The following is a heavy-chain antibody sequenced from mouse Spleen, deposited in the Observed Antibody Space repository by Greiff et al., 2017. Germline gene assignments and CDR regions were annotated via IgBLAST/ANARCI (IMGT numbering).Heavy chain of an antibody. CDR1: GFTFSSYG. D-gene: IGHD1-1*01. Sequence: EVMLVESGGDLVKPGGSLKLSCAASGFTFSSYGMSWVRQTPDKRLEWVATISSGGSYTYYPDSVKGRFTISRDNAKNTLYLQMSSLKSEDTAMYYCARHKTTPFAYWGQGTLVTVSA. CDR2: ISSGGSYT. CDR3: ARHKTTPFAY. V-gene: IGHV5-6*01. J-gene: IGHJ3*01.